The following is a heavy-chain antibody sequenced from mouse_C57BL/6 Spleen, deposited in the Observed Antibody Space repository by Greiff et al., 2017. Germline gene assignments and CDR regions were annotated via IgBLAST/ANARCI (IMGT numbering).Heavy chain of an antibody. V-gene: IGHV1-80*01. D-gene: IGHD2-4*01. J-gene: IGHJ2*01. CDR3: ARPYDYGTFFDY. Sequence: QVQLQQSGAELVKPGASVKISCKASGYAFSSYWMNWVKQRPGKGLEWIGQIYPGDGDTNYNGKFKGKATLTADKSSSTAYMQLSSLTSEDSAVYFCARPYDYGTFFDYWGQGTTLTVSS. CDR1: GYAFSSYW. CDR2: IYPGDGDT.